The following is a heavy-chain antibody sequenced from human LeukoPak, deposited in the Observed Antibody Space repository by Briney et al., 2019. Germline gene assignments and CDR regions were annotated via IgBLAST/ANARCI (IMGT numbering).Heavy chain of an antibody. CDR2: IKAEGSIT. Sequence: GGSLRLSCAASGFSFSVYWMHSVRQAPGKGPVWGSRIKAEGSITDYADFLKGRFTISRDNAKNTLYLQMNSLRAEDTAVYYCAKPALAAAGDYWGQGTLVTVSS. J-gene: IGHJ4*02. CDR1: GFSFSVYW. CDR3: AKPALAAAGDY. D-gene: IGHD6-13*01. V-gene: IGHV3-74*01.